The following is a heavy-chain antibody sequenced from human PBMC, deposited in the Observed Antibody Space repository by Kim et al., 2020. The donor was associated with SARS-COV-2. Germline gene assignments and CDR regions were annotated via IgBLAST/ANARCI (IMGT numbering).Heavy chain of an antibody. CDR1: GFTFSDYY. V-gene: IGHV3-11*05. J-gene: IGHJ6*01. CDR2: ISSSSDP. CDR3: VRDVCYFILTHQNDHSYG. D-gene: IGHD3-9*01. Sequence: GGSLRLSCAASGFTFSDYYMSWIRQAPGKGLEWVSYISSSSDPTYADSFKGRCFTSTDNATNTLYLLLNSMLSADTAVSYCVRDVCYFILTHQNDHSYG.